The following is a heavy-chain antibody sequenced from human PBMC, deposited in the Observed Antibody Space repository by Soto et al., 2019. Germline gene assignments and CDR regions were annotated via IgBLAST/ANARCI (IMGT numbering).Heavy chain of an antibody. D-gene: IGHD6-13*01. V-gene: IGHV1-69*13. CDR3: ARTSAAGKYYYGMDV. J-gene: IGHJ6*02. CDR2: IIPIFGTA. Sequence: ASVKVSCKASGGTFSSYAISWVRQAPGQGLEWMGGIIPIFGTANYAQKFQGRVTITADESTSTAYLQWSSLKASDTAMYYCARTSAAGKYYYGMDVWGQGTTVTVSS. CDR1: GGTFSSYA.